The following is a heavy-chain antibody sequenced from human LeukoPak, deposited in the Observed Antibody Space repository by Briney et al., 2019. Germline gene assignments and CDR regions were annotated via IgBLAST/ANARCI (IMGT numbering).Heavy chain of an antibody. CDR1: GSIFTSYW. V-gene: IGHV5-51*01. D-gene: IGHD7-27*01. CDR2: IYTGDSDT. Sequence: GESLQISCEGSGSIFTSYWIGWGRQLPGKGLEWMGIIYTGDSDTRDSPSFEGQVTISPDKSISTAYLQWSSLKASDTAMYYCARREDTLGIAFDIRGQGTMVTVSS. J-gene: IGHJ3*02. CDR3: ARREDTLGIAFDI.